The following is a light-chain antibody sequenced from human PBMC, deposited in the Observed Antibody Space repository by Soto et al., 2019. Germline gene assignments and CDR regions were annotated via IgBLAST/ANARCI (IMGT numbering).Light chain of an antibody. V-gene: IGLV2-14*03. CDR3: NSYTSGTTLLV. Sequence: QSALTQPASVSGSPGQSITISCTGTSSDVGGYNFVSWYQQHPGKAPKLIIYDVSNRPSGVSSRFSGSKSGNTASLTISGLQAEDEADHYCNSYTSGTTLLVFGTGTKLTVL. J-gene: IGLJ1*01. CDR1: SSDVGGYNF. CDR2: DVS.